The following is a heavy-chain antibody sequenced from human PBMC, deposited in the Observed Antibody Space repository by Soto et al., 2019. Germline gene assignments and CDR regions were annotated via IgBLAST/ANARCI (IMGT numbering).Heavy chain of an antibody. J-gene: IGHJ3*02. CDR3: AKDEGGMGGWTWDAFDI. V-gene: IGHV3-23*01. Sequence: GGSLRLSCAASGFTFSSYAMSWVRQAPGKGLEWVSAISGSGGSTYYADTVKGRFTISRDNAMNTLYLKMNSLRAEDMAIYYCAKDEGGMGGWTWDAFDIWGQGTMVTVSS. CDR2: ISGSGGST. CDR1: GFTFSSYA. D-gene: IGHD3-16*01.